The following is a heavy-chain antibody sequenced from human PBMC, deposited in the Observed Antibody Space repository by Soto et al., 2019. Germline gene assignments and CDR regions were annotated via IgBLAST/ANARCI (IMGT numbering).Heavy chain of an antibody. J-gene: IGHJ4*02. CDR2: MNPNSGNT. D-gene: IGHD4-17*01. CDR3: ARGLGYGDYGEGDY. Sequence: QVQLVQSGAEVKKPGASVKVSCKASGYTFTSYDINWVRQATGQGLEWMGWMNPNSGNTGYAQKFQGSVTMTRNTSIRTAHMELRSLRSEDAAVYYCARGLGYGDYGEGDYWGQGTLVTVSS. CDR1: GYTFTSYD. V-gene: IGHV1-8*01.